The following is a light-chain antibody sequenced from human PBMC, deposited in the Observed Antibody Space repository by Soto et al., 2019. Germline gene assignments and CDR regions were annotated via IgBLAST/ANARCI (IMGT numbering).Light chain of an antibody. Sequence: DIQMTQSPSSVSASVGDRVTITCRASQSITTWLAWYQQKPGKAPKLLIYSASSLQTGVPSRFSGSGSGTDFTLTISNLQPEDFATYYCQQVYNFPRTFGQGTTVEIK. J-gene: IGKJ1*01. CDR2: SAS. V-gene: IGKV1-12*01. CDR3: QQVYNFPRT. CDR1: QSITTW.